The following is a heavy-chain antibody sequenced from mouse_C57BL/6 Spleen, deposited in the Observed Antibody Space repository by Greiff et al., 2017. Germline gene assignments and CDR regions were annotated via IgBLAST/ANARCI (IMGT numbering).Heavy chain of an antibody. J-gene: IGHJ4*01. V-gene: IGHV1-54*01. CDR3: ARSDYDGVDY. D-gene: IGHD2-4*01. Sequence: VQLQQSGAELVRPGPSVKVSCKASGYAFTTYLIEWVNQRPGQGLEWIGVIIPGSGGTNSNAKFKGKTTLTADKSSSTAYMQLSSLTSEDSAVYFCARSDYDGVDYWGQGTSVTVSS. CDR2: IIPGSGGT. CDR1: GYAFTTYL.